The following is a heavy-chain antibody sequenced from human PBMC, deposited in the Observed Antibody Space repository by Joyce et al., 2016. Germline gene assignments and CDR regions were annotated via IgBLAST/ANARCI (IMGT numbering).Heavy chain of an antibody. V-gene: IGHV1-2*06. CDR2: VNVNKGGT. CDR3: ARDEMGKMDAFDI. D-gene: IGHD5-24*01. Sequence: QAHLVQSGAEVKKPGASVEVSCKASGYSFIGYYMHWVRQAPGQGLEGVGRVNVNKGGTKYAQKFQGRVTMTSDTSIRTVYMALSRLRSDDTAVYYCARDEMGKMDAFDIWGQGTVVTVSS. CDR1: GYSFIGYY. J-gene: IGHJ3*02.